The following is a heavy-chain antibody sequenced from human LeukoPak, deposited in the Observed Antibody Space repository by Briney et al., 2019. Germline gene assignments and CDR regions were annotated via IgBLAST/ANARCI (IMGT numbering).Heavy chain of an antibody. Sequence: GGSLRLSCAASGFTFSGYTMTWVRQAPGKGLEWVSSISNTDTYIYYADSVKGRFTISRDNAKNSLYLQMNSLRAEDTAVYYCASGAPRYCSGGSCYYHYWGQGTLVTVSS. CDR1: GFTFSGYT. D-gene: IGHD2-15*01. J-gene: IGHJ4*02. CDR2: ISNTDTYI. CDR3: ASGAPRYCSGGSCYYHY. V-gene: IGHV3-21*01.